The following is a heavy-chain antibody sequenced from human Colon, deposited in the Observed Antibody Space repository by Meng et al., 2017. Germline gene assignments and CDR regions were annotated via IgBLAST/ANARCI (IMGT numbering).Heavy chain of an antibody. J-gene: IGHJ5*02. D-gene: IGHD6-19*01. V-gene: IGHV4-4*03. CDR1: GGATPSSDV. CDR2: TYQNGRP. CDR3: AREVVVAGTRNWLDP. Sequence: VNVPGLGQGLGKPRGILSPTRMISGGATPSSDVWSWVRQTPGKGLECIGETYQNGRPNYNPSLKSRVTISVDKSKNQFSLNMTSVTAADTAVYYCAREVVVAGTRNWLDPWGQGILVTVSS.